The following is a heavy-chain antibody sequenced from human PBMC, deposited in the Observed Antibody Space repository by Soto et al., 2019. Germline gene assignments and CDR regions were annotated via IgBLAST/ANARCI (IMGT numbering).Heavy chain of an antibody. CDR1: GFTFSNAW. CDR2: IKSKTDGGTT. V-gene: IGHV3-15*01. J-gene: IGHJ6*02. Sequence: PGGSLRLSCAASGFTFSNAWMSWVRQAPGKXLEWVGRIKSKTDGGTTDYAAPVKGRFTISRDDSKNTLYLQMNSLKTEDTAVYYCTTGLYSSGWYPGDYYGMDVWGQGTTVTVSS. CDR3: TTGLYSSGWYPGDYYGMDV. D-gene: IGHD6-19*01.